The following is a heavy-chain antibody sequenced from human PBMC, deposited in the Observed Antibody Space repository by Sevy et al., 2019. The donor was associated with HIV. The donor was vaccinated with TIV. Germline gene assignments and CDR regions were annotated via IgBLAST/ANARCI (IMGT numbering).Heavy chain of an antibody. D-gene: IGHD3-10*01. CDR2: IRSKAYGGTT. CDR3: NSWYYGSGGPFDY. CDR1: GFTFGDYA. J-gene: IGHJ4*02. V-gene: IGHV3-49*03. Sequence: GGSLRLSCTASGFTFGDYAMSWFRQAPGKGLEWVGFIRSKAYGGTTEYAASVKGRFTISRDDSKSIAYLQMNSLKTEDTAVYYCNSWYYGSGGPFDYWGQGTLVTVSS.